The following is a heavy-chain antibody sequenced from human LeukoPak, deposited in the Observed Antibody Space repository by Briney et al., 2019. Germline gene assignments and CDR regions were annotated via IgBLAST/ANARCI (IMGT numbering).Heavy chain of an antibody. Sequence: GESLRLSCAASGFTFSSYAMSWVRQAPGKGLEWVSAISGSGGSTYYADSVKGRFTISRDNSKNTLYLQMNSLRAEDTAVYYCATYYYGSGSYNYYYYGMDVWGQGTTVTVSS. D-gene: IGHD3-10*01. CDR2: ISGSGGST. J-gene: IGHJ6*02. V-gene: IGHV3-23*01. CDR1: GFTFSSYA. CDR3: ATYYYGSGSYNYYYYGMDV.